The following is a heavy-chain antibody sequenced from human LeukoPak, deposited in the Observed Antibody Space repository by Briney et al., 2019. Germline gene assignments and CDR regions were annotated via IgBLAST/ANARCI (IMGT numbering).Heavy chain of an antibody. CDR1: GGSISSYY. D-gene: IGHD6-6*01. V-gene: IGHV4-59*08. Sequence: SETLSLTCTVSGGSISSYYWSWIRQPPGKGLEWIGYIYYGGSTNYNPSLKSRVTISVDTSKNQFSLKLSSVTAADTAVYYCARNLAAARPSGYYYYYGMDVWGQGTTVTVSS. J-gene: IGHJ6*02. CDR2: IYYGGST. CDR3: ARNLAAARPSGYYYYYGMDV.